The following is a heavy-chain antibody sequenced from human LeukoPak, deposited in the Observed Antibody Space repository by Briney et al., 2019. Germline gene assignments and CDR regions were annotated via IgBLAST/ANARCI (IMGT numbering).Heavy chain of an antibody. J-gene: IGHJ4*02. CDR1: GFTVSSNY. CDR2: INEDGSEK. D-gene: IGHD3-10*01. CDR3: ARLFVYGSGAEAFDY. V-gene: IGHV3-7*01. Sequence: PGGSLRLSCAASGFTVSSNYMSWVRQAPGKGLEWVANINEDGSEKYYLDSVRGRFTISRDNAKNSLYLQMDSLRAEDTAVYYCARLFVYGSGAEAFDYWGQGALVTVSS.